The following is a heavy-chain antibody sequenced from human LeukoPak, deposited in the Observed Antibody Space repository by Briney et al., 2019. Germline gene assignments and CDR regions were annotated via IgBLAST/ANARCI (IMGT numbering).Heavy chain of an antibody. D-gene: IGHD2-15*01. CDR3: ARDPTPRYCSGGSCYTHYGMDV. J-gene: IGHJ6*02. V-gene: IGHV3-21*01. CDR2: ISSSSSYI. CDR1: GFTFSSYT. Sequence: NPGGSLRLSCAASGFTFSSYTMNWVRQAPGKGLEWVSSISSSSSYIYYADSVKGRLTISRDNAKNSLYLQMNSLRAEDTAVYYCARDPTPRYCSGGSCYTHYGMDVWGQGTTFTVSS.